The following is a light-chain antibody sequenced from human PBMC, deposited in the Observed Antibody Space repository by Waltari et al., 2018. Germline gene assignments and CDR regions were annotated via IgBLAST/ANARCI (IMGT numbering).Light chain of an antibody. CDR1: ESVLYSSNNKNH. V-gene: IGKV4-1*01. CDR3: QKYYNTPLT. CDR2: WAS. Sequence: DIVMTQFPESLAVSLGERATINCKTSESVLYSSNNKNHLAWYQQKPGQPPKLLLYWASTRNSGVPERFSGSGSETDFTLTVTSLQAEDVAVYYCQKYYNTPLTFGGGTKVEIK. J-gene: IGKJ4*01.